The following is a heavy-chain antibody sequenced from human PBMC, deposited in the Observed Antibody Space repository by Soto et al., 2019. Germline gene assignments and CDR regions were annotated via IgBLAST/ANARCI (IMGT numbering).Heavy chain of an antibody. CDR1: GYTFTNYF. CDR2: INPSDGST. Sequence: QGQLVQSGTEVKKPGASVKVSCKASGYTFTNYFIHWVRQAPGQGLEWMGRINPSDGSTTYAQKFQGRITMTRESSTSTVYMEQSSLRSEGTAVYYCARGGPEMATIGSFDYWGQGTLVTVSS. CDR3: ARGGPEMATIGSFDY. D-gene: IGHD5-12*01. J-gene: IGHJ4*02. V-gene: IGHV1-46*01.